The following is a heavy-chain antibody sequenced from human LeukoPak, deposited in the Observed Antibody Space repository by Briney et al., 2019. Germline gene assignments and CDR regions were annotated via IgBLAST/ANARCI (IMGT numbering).Heavy chain of an antibody. Sequence: GESLKIFCKASGYTFTSCWISWVRQMPGKGLEWMGKIDPSDSYTNYSPSFQGHVTISADKSISTAYLQWSSLKASDTAMYYCARHVGIVSPRDVWGQGTTVTVSS. D-gene: IGHD2/OR15-2a*01. CDR3: ARHVGIVSPRDV. CDR2: IDPSDSYT. V-gene: IGHV5-10-1*01. J-gene: IGHJ6*02. CDR1: GYTFTSCW.